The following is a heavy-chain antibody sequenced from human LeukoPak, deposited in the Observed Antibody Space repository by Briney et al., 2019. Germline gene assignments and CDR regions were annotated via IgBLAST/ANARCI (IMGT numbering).Heavy chain of an antibody. D-gene: IGHD2-2*01. CDR3: VKWGPYCSTYYCPALES. Sequence: GGSLRLSCAASGFMFSDHWMSWVRQAPGKGPEWVANINAHGSQQYSVDSLKGRFTVSRGNAKKSLYLQMNDVRAEDTAVYFCVKWGPYCSTYYCPALESWGRGTLVTVSS. J-gene: IGHJ4*02. CDR1: GFMFSDHW. CDR2: INAHGSQQ. V-gene: IGHV3-7*01.